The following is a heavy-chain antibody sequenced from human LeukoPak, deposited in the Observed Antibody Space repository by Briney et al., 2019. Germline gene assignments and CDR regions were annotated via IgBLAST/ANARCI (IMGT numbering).Heavy chain of an antibody. CDR1: GGSFSSYY. V-gene: IGHV4-34*01. Sequence: SETLSLTCGLNGGSFSSYYWSWIRQPPGKGLEWVGEINRSVSTNYNPSLKSRVTISVDTTKKQFSLRLNSVTAADTAVYYCAREETGSYGGIFSNRRFRNWFDPWGQGTLVTVSS. J-gene: IGHJ5*02. CDR2: INRSVST. D-gene: IGHD4-23*01. CDR3: AREETGSYGGIFSNRRFRNWFDP.